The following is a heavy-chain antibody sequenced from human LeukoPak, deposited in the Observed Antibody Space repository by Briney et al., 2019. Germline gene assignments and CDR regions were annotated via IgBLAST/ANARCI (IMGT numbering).Heavy chain of an antibody. CDR1: GGSISNLNYY. D-gene: IGHD4-17*01. CDR2: IYASGST. V-gene: IGHV4-61*02. CDR3: ARGVHDYGDYEPRGPFDY. Sequence: SQTLSLTCTVSGGSISNLNYYWSWIRQPAGKGLEWIGRIYASGSTNYNPSLKSRVTISVDTSKNQFSLKLSSVTAADTAVYYCARGVHDYGDYEPRGPFDYWGQGTLVTVSS. J-gene: IGHJ4*02.